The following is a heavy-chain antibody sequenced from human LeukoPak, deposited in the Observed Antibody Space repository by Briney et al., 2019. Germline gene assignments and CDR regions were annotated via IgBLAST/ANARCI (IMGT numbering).Heavy chain of an antibody. Sequence: SQTLSLTCAISGDTVSSNSAAWNWIRQSPSRGLEWLGRTYYRSKWYNDYALSVKSRLTINQDTSKNPSSPQPNSVTAENPAVYYCATSWRKTHYNLLTGSSTKPNAFDFWGQGTMVTVSS. CDR2: TYYRSKWYN. J-gene: IGHJ3*01. CDR1: GDTVSSNSAA. V-gene: IGHV6-1*01. D-gene: IGHD3-9*01. CDR3: ATSWRKTHYNLLTGSSTKPNAFDF.